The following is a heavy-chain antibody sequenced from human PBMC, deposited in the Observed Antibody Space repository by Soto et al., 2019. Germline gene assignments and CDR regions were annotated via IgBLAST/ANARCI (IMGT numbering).Heavy chain of an antibody. CDR1: GYTFTNFG. V-gene: IGHV1-18*01. CDR3: ARGGTHIDY. J-gene: IGHJ4*02. Sequence: QVQLVQSGAEVKKPGASVKVSCKTSGYTFTNFGISLVRQAPGQGLEWMGCISAYNGNTNYAQKFQGSVTITQVTSTSTAYLERMNLRSDDTAVYFCARGGTHIDYWGQVTLFTVSS. CDR2: ISAYNGNT. D-gene: IGHD3-16*01.